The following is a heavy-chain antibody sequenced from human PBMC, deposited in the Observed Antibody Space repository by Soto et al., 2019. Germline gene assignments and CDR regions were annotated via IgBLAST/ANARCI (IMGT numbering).Heavy chain of an antibody. CDR1: GFSVRTNY. CDR2: YESGGSI. CDR3: ANGRATYGLLTHDY. D-gene: IGHD3-10*01. Sequence: EVQLVETGGGLMQPGGSLRLSCAASGFSVRTNYMSWVRQAPGKGLEWVSVYESGGSIYYADSVKGRFTISRDTSKNTLYLQMNSLTAEDTAVYYCANGRATYGLLTHDYWGQGTLVTVSS. J-gene: IGHJ4*02. V-gene: IGHV3-53*02.